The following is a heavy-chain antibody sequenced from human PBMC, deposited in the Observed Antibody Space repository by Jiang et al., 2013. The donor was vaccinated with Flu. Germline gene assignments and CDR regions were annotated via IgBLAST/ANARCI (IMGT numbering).Heavy chain of an antibody. V-gene: IGHV3-9*01. Sequence: ESGGGLVQPGRSLRLSCAASGFTFDDYAMHWVRQAPGKGLEWVSGISWNSGSIGYADSVKGRFTISRDNAKNSLYLQINSLRAEDTAVYYCAKDFARQYYFDSSGLDYWGQGTLVTVSS. CDR3: AKDFARQYYFDSSGLDY. J-gene: IGHJ4*02. D-gene: IGHD3-22*01. CDR2: ISWNSGSI. CDR1: GFTFDDYA.